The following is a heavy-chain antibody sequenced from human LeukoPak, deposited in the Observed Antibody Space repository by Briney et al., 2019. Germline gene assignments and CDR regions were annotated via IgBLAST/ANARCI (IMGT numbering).Heavy chain of an antibody. CDR1: GFTFSSYA. CDR2: ISWNSGSI. Sequence: GGSLRLSCAASGFTFSSYAMSWVRQAPGKGLEWVSGISWNSGSIGYADSVKGRFTISRDNAKNSLYLQMNSLRAEDTALYYCAKARRRDYYFDYWGQGTLVTVSS. D-gene: IGHD5-24*01. CDR3: AKARRRDYYFDY. J-gene: IGHJ4*02. V-gene: IGHV3-9*01.